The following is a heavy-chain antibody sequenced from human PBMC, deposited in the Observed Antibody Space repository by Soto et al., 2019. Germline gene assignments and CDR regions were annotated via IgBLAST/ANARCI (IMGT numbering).Heavy chain of an antibody. CDR3: AEGSGSYYFYFQH. J-gene: IGHJ1*01. CDR1: GGSISSYY. V-gene: IGHV4-59*01. Sequence: PSETLSLTCTASGGSISSYYWSWIRQPPGKGLEWIGYIYYSGSTNYNPSLKSRVTISVDTSKNQFSLKLSSVTAADTAVYYCAEGSGSYYFYFQHWGQGTLVTV. D-gene: IGHD1-26*01. CDR2: IYYSGST.